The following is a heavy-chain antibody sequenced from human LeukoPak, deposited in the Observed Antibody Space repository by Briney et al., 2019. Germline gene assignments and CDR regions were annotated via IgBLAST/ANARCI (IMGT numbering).Heavy chain of an antibody. Sequence: GGSLRLSCAASGFTFSAYWMHWVRQAPGKGLVWVSRINSDGSSTNYADSVKGRFTISRDNAKNSLYLQMNSLRAEDTAVYYCARDQNHYGDLGFDCWGQGTLVTVSS. CDR2: INSDGSST. J-gene: IGHJ4*02. CDR1: GFTFSAYW. CDR3: ARDQNHYGDLGFDC. V-gene: IGHV3-74*01. D-gene: IGHD4-17*01.